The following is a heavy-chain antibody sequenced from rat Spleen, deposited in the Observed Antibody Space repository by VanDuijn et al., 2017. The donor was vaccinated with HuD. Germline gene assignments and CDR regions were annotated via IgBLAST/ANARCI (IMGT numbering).Heavy chain of an antibody. D-gene: IGHD1-11*01. CDR2: VSHDGAST. CDR3: TRHGGLRNWFAY. J-gene: IGHJ3*01. Sequence: EVQLMESGGGLVRPGRSLKLSCAASGFTFSNYYMAWVRQAPTKGLEWVASVSHDGASTYYRDSVKGRFTISRDDAKNIQYLQMDSLRSEDTATYYCTRHGGLRNWFAYWGQGTLVTVSS. CDR1: GFTFSNYY. V-gene: IGHV5-29*01.